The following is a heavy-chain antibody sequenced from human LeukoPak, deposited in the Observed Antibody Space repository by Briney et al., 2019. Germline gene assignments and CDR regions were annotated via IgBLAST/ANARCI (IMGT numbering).Heavy chain of an antibody. J-gene: IGHJ3*02. Sequence: LRLSCAASGFTFSSYAMSWIRQHPGKGLEWIGYIYYSGSTYYNPSLKSRVTISVDTSKNQFSLKLSSVTAADTAVYYCARDFNSAGFDAFDIWGQGTMVTVSS. CDR1: GFTFSSYA. CDR2: IYYSGST. V-gene: IGHV4-31*02. CDR3: ARDFNSAGFDAFDI.